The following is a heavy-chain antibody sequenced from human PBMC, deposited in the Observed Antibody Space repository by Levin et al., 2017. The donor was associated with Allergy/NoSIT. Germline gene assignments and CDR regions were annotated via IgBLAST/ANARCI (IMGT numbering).Heavy chain of an antibody. J-gene: IGHJ5*02. CDR3: AREVLGGYVHP. CDR1: GYTFNRYG. Sequence: ASVKVSCKASGYTFNRYGITWERQAPGQGLAWMGWISADNGDTYLAQNFQGRVTMTTDTSTNTVHMEIRSLRSDDTAVYYCAREVLGGYVHPWGQGTLVTVSS. D-gene: IGHD5-12*01. V-gene: IGHV1-18*01. CDR2: ISADNGDT.